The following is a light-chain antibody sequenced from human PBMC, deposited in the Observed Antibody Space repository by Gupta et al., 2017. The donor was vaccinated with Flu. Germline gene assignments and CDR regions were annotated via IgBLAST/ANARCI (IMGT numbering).Light chain of an antibody. CDR2: LGS. V-gene: IGKV2-28*01. J-gene: IGKJ3*01. CDR3: MQARQTPFT. Sequence: DIVMTQSPLSMPVTPGEPASISCRSSQSLLHSNGYTYLDWYLQKPGQSPQLLIYLGSNRASGVPDRFSGSGSGTDFTLKISRVEAEDVGVYYCMQARQTPFTFGPGTKVEIK. CDR1: QSLLHSNGYTY.